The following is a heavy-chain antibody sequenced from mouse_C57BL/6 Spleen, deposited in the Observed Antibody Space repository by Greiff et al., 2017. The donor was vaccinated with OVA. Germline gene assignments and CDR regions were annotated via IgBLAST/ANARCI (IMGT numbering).Heavy chain of an antibody. CDR3: ARDQGVTGTWWYFDG. Sequence: EVQLVESGGGLVKPGGSLKLSCAASGFTFSSYAMSWVRQTPEKRLEWVATISDGGSYTYYPDNVKGRFTISRDNAKNNLYLQMSHLKSEDTAMYYCARDQGVTGTWWYFDGWGTGTTVTVSS. CDR2: ISDGGSYT. V-gene: IGHV5-4*01. J-gene: IGHJ1*03. CDR1: GFTFSSYA. D-gene: IGHD4-1*01.